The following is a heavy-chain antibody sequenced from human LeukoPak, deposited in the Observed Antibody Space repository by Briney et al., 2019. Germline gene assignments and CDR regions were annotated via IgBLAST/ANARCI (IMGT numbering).Heavy chain of an antibody. V-gene: IGHV3-30*04. J-gene: IGHJ1*01. D-gene: IGHD6-13*01. Sequence: GRSLRLSCAASGFTFSSYAMHWVRQAPGKGLEWVAVISYDGSNKYYADSVKGRFTISRDNSKNTLYLQMNSLRAEDTAVYYCARDQTQQIAEEDFQHWGQGTLVTVSS. CDR1: GFTFSSYA. CDR2: ISYDGSNK. CDR3: ARDQTQQIAEEDFQH.